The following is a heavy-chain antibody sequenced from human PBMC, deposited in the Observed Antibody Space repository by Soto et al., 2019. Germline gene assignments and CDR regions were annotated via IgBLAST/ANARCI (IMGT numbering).Heavy chain of an antibody. CDR2: IYPGDSDT. V-gene: IGHV5-51*01. J-gene: IGHJ4*02. CDR3: ARRGQMSDGYYDSSGYLDY. D-gene: IGHD3-22*01. CDR1: GYSFTSYW. Sequence: GESLKISCKGSGYSFTSYWIGWVRQMPGKGLEWMGIIYPGDSDTRYSPSFQGQVTISADKSIGTAYLQWSSLKASDTAMYYWARRGQMSDGYYDSSGYLDYWGQGTLVTVSS.